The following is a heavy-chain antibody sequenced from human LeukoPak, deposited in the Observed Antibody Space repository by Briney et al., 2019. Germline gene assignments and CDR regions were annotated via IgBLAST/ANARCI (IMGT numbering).Heavy chain of an antibody. D-gene: IGHD4-17*01. CDR2: ISWNSGNI. J-gene: IGHJ4*02. V-gene: IGHV3-9*01. Sequence: PGGSLRLSCAASGFTFDDYAMHWVRQAPGKGLEWVAGISWNSGNIGYADSVKGRFTISRDNAKNSLYLQINSLRAEDTALYYCAKFAYGDLHVYFDSWGQGTLVPVSS. CDR1: GFTFDDYA. CDR3: AKFAYGDLHVYFDS.